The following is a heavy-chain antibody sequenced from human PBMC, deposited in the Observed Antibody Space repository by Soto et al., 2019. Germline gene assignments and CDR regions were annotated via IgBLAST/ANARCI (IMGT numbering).Heavy chain of an antibody. CDR3: ARSARYCSSTSCYLYYYYGMGV. Sequence: TLSLTCAVYGGSFSGYYWSWIRQPPGKGLEWIGEINHSGSTNYNPSLKSRVTISVDTSKNQFSLKLSSVTAADTAVYYCARSARYCSSTSCYLYYYYGMGVWGQGTTVTVSS. V-gene: IGHV4-34*01. D-gene: IGHD2-2*01. CDR2: INHSGST. J-gene: IGHJ6*02. CDR1: GGSFSGYY.